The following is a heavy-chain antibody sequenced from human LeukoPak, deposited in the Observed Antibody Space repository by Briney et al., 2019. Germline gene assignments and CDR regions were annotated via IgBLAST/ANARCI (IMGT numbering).Heavy chain of an antibody. D-gene: IGHD3-10*01. CDR2: ISYDGNNK. Sequence: PGGSLRLSCAASGFTFSNSAMNWVRQAPGKGLERVAVISYDGNNKYYSDSVKGRFTISRDNSKKTLYLQMNSLRAEDTAVYYCAKDMYYRGSGSYFNVDYWGQGTLVTASS. J-gene: IGHJ4*02. CDR1: GFTFSNSA. V-gene: IGHV3-30*18. CDR3: AKDMYYRGSGSYFNVDY.